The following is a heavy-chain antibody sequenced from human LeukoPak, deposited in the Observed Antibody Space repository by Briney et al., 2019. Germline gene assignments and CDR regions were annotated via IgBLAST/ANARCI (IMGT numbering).Heavy chain of an antibody. D-gene: IGHD6-19*01. Sequence: GASVKVSCKASGYTFTSYAMHWVRQAPGQRLEWMGWINTGNGNTKYSQKFQGRVTITRDTSASTAYMELSSLRSEDTAVYYCARFRSKQWLAIDYWGQGTLVTVSS. CDR2: INTGNGNT. J-gene: IGHJ4*02. CDR3: ARFRSKQWLAIDY. CDR1: GYTFTSYA. V-gene: IGHV1-3*04.